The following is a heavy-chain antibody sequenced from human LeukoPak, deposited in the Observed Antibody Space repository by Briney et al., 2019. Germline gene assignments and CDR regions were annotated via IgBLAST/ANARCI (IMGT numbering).Heavy chain of an antibody. J-gene: IGHJ4*02. CDR3: ARDGTNYYDSSGYTIFDY. V-gene: IGHV3-53*01. D-gene: IGHD3-22*01. CDR2: IYSGGST. Sequence: GGSLRLSCAASGFTVSSNYMSWVRQAPGKGPEWVSVIYSGGSTYYADSVKGRFTISRDNSKNTLYLQMNSLGAEDTAVYYCARDGTNYYDSSGYTIFDYWGQGTLVTVSS. CDR1: GFTVSSNY.